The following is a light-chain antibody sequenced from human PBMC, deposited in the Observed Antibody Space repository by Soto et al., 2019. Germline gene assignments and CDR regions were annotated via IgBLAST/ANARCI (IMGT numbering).Light chain of an antibody. Sequence: EIVLTQSPGTLSLSPGERATLSCRASQTLTNTYLAWYQQKPGQAPRPLIFDASTRATGIPDRFSGSGSGTDFTLTISRLEPEDFAVYCCQLYGVSPKTFGQETNVEVK. CDR1: QTLTNTY. J-gene: IGKJ1*01. CDR2: DAS. CDR3: QLYGVSPKT. V-gene: IGKV3-20*01.